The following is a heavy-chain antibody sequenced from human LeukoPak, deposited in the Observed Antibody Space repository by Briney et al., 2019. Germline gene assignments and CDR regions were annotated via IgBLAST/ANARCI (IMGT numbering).Heavy chain of an antibody. CDR2: IIPIFGTA. J-gene: IGHJ4*02. D-gene: IGHD1-26*01. CDR1: GATFSDYA. V-gene: IGHV1-69*06. CDR3: ARVGSGSYLGTFDY. Sequence: SVKVSCKASGATFSDYALNWVRQAPGQGLEWMGGIIPIFGTANYAQKFQGRVTITADKSTSTAYMELSSLRSEDTAVYYCARVGSGSYLGTFDYWGQGTLVTVSS.